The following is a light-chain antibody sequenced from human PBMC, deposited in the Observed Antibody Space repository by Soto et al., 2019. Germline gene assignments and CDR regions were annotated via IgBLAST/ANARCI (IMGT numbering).Light chain of an antibody. CDR1: QSVSSSH. CDR2: GAS. CDR3: QQYGGSPLYT. V-gene: IGKV3-20*01. J-gene: IGKJ2*01. Sequence: DIVLTQSPGTLSLSPGEGATLSCRASQSVSSSHLAWYQQKPGQAPRLVIYGASSRAPGIPDRFSGSGSGTDFTLTISRLEPEDFAVYYSQQYGGSPLYTFGKGTTLEIK.